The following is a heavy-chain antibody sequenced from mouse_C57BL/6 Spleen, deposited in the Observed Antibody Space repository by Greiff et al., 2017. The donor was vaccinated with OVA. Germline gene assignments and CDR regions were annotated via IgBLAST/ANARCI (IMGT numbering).Heavy chain of an antibody. CDR1: GYTFTSYT. CDR2: INPSSGYT. D-gene: IGHD4-1*01. V-gene: IGHV1-4*01. CDR3: ARSSWDVWYFDV. J-gene: IGHJ1*03. Sequence: VQLQQSGAELARPGASVKMSCKASGYTFTSYTMHWVKQRPGQGLEWIGYINPSSGYTKYNQKFKDKATLTADKSSSTAYMQLSSLTSEDSAVYYCARSSWDVWYFDVWGTGTTVTVSS.